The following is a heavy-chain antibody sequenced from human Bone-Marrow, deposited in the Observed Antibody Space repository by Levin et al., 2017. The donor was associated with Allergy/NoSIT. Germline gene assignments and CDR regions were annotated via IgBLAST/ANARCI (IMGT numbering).Heavy chain of an antibody. Sequence: SETLSLTCAVYGGSFSDHYWSWVRQSPGKGLEWLGEINLGGRTNYNPSLKSRVTISLDTSKKQFSLNLTSVTAADTAVYYCARGGGPGYPYGPEYYHMDVWGAGTTVTVSS. CDR2: INLGGRT. J-gene: IGHJ6*03. D-gene: IGHD5-18*01. V-gene: IGHV4-34*01. CDR3: ARGGGPGYPYGPEYYHMDV. CDR1: GGSFSDHY.